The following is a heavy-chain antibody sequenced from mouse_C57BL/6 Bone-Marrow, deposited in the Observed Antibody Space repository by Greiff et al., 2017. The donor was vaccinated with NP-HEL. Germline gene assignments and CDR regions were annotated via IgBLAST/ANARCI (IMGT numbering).Heavy chain of an antibody. Sequence: EVQLQESGGGLVQPGGSMKLSCVASGFTFSNYWMNWVRQSPEKGLEWVAQIRLKSDNYATHYAESVKGRFTISRDDSKSSVYLQMNNLRAEDTGIYYCTGPYDYGSRGGYYFDYWGQGTTLTVSS. CDR1: GFTFSNYW. CDR3: TGPYDYGSRGGYYFDY. V-gene: IGHV6-3*01. D-gene: IGHD1-1*01. J-gene: IGHJ2*01. CDR2: IRLKSDNYAT.